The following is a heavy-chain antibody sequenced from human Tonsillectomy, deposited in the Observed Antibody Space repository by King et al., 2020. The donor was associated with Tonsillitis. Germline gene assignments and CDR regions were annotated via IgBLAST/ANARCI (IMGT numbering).Heavy chain of an antibody. CDR2: ISYDGSNK. D-gene: IGHD6-13*01. V-gene: IGHV3-30*18. Sequence: VQLVESGGGVVQPGTSLRLSCAASGFSFSTYGIHWVRQAPGKGLEWVAVISYDGSNKYYADSVKGRFTISRDNSKNTLYLQMNSLRAEDTAVYYCANDGVPSNSWPGNFDYWGQGTLVTVSS. CDR3: ANDGVPSNSWPGNFDY. J-gene: IGHJ4*02. CDR1: GFSFSTYG.